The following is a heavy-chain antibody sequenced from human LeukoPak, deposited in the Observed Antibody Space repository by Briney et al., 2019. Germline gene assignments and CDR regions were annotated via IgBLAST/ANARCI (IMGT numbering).Heavy chain of an antibody. J-gene: IGHJ4*02. D-gene: IGHD5-12*01. CDR3: ARGYSGYVGTKKIRFDY. CDR1: GYTFTSYY. CDR2: INPSGGST. V-gene: IGHV1-46*01. Sequence: ASVKVSCKASGYTFTSYYMHWVRQAPGQGLEWMGIINPSGGSTSYAQKLQGRVTMTTDTSTSTAYMELRSLRSDDTAVYYCARGYSGYVGTKKIRFDYWGQGTLVTISS.